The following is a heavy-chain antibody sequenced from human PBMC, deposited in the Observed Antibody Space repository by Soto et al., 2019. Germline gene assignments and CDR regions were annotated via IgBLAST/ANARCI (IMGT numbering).Heavy chain of an antibody. CDR3: ARAGYYYGSGSYSPPTNWFDP. J-gene: IGHJ5*02. CDR1: GGSFSGYY. D-gene: IGHD3-10*01. V-gene: IGHV4-34*01. Sequence: QVQLQQWGAGLLKPSETLSLTCAVYGGSFSGYYWSWIRQPPGKGLEWIGEINHSGSTNYNPSLKSRVTISVDTYKNQFSRKLSFVTAADTAVYCCARAGYYYGSGSYSPPTNWFDPWGQGTLVTVSS. CDR2: INHSGST.